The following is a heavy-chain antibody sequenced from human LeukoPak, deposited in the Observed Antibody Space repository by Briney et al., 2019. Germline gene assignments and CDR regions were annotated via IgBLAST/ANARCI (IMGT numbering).Heavy chain of an antibody. Sequence: SETLSLTCTVSGGSISSYYWSWIRQPPGKGLEWIGYIYYSGSTNYNPSLKSRVTISVDTPKNQFSLKLSSVTAADTAVYYCARGEAPYCSSTSCYPNWFDPWGQGTLVTVSS. D-gene: IGHD2-2*01. CDR2: IYYSGST. CDR3: ARGEAPYCSSTSCYPNWFDP. V-gene: IGHV4-59*01. J-gene: IGHJ5*02. CDR1: GGSISSYY.